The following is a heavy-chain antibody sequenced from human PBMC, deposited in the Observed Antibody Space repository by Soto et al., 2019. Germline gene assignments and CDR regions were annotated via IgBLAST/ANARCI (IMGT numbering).Heavy chain of an antibody. CDR2: IIPVLDKT. CDR1: RDTFSSYN. J-gene: IGHJ5*01. V-gene: IGHV1-69*08. D-gene: IGHD4-4*01. Sequence: QVQLVQSGAEVKKPGSSVKVSCKASRDTFSSYNNNWVRQAPGQGLEWMGRIIPVLDKTTHAQKFQGRVTIAADKSTSTAYMELSSLRSDDTAVYYCATEPPYRNYLFDSWGQGTLVTVSS. CDR3: ATEPPYRNYLFDS.